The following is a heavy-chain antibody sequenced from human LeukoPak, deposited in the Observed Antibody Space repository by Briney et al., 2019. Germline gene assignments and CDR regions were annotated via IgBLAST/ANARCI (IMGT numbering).Heavy chain of an antibody. D-gene: IGHD1/OR15-1a*01. CDR3: ARAGGPLTRLIDWYFDL. V-gene: IGHV4-59*01. CDR2: ICYSVST. J-gene: IGHJ2*01. CDR1: GGSISSYY. Sequence: SETLSLTCTVSGGSISSYYWSWIRQPPGKGLEWIGYICYSVSTNYNPSLKSRVTMSVDTSKNQFSLKLSSVTAADTAVYYCARAGGPLTRLIDWYFDLWGRGTLVTVSS.